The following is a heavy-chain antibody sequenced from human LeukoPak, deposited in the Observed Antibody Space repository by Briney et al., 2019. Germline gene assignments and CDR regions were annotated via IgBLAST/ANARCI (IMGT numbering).Heavy chain of an antibody. V-gene: IGHV1-8*01. D-gene: IGHD5-12*01. CDR1: GYTFTSYD. Sequence: ASVKVSCKASGYTFTSYDINWVRQATGQGLEWMGWMNPNSGNTGYAQKYQGRVTMTRNTSISTAYMELSSLRSEDTAVYYCARGAGIVATRDWFDPWGQGTLVTVSS. J-gene: IGHJ5*02. CDR3: ARGAGIVATRDWFDP. CDR2: MNPNSGNT.